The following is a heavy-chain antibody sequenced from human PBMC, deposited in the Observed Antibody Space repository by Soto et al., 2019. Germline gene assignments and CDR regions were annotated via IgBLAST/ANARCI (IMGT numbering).Heavy chain of an antibody. J-gene: IGHJ4*02. V-gene: IGHV4-59*08. CDR3: ARHLTYGGPYFEY. CDR1: GGSIRSYY. CDR2: IYDIGST. D-gene: IGHD4-17*01. Sequence: QVQLQESGPGQVKPSETLSLTCTVSGGSIRSYYWSWIRQPPGKGLEWVGYIYDIGSTDYNPSLKSRVIISVDTSKNQFPLKLISLTAADKAIYYCARHLTYGGPYFEYWGQGTLVTVSS.